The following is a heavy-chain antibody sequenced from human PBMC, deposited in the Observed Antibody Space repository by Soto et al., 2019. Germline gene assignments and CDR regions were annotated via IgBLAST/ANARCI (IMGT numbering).Heavy chain of an antibody. CDR3: AREKRLELRNAFDI. J-gene: IGHJ3*02. V-gene: IGHV3-33*01. D-gene: IGHD1-7*01. Sequence: PGGSLRLSCAASGFTFSSYGMHWVRQAPGKGLEWVAVIWYDGSNKYYADSVKGRFTISRDNSKNTLYLQMNSLRAEDTAVYYCAREKRLELRNAFDIWGQGTMVTVSS. CDR1: GFTFSSYG. CDR2: IWYDGSNK.